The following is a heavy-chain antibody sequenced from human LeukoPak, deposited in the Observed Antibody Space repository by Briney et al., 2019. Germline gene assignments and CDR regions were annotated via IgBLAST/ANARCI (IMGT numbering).Heavy chain of an antibody. CDR1: GYTFTAYY. Sequence: ASVKVSCKASGYTFTAYYMHWVRQAPGQGLEWMGWINPNSGGTNYAQKFQGRVTMNRDTSISTAYMELSRLRSDDTAVYYCARDTVRSDLGHYDILKLARAFDIWGQGTMVTVSS. J-gene: IGHJ3*02. D-gene: IGHD3-9*01. CDR2: INPNSGGT. CDR3: ARDTVRSDLGHYDILKLARAFDI. V-gene: IGHV1-2*02.